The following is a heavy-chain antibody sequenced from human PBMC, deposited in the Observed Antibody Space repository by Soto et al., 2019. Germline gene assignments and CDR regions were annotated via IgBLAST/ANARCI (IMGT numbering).Heavy chain of an antibody. J-gene: IGHJ4*02. CDR3: GRVDGRNGYPYDY. V-gene: IGHV5-51*01. D-gene: IGHD5-12*01. CDR2: IYPGDSDT. CDR1: GYSFTNYW. Sequence: GESLKTSCKGSGYSFTNYWIGWVRQMPGKGLDWMWIIYPGDSDTRYSPSFQGQVTISADNSISTAYLQWSSLKASDTAMYYCGRVDGRNGYPYDYWGQGTLVTVSS.